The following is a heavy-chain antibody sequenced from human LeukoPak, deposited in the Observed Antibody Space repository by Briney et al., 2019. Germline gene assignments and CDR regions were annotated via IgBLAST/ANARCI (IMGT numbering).Heavy chain of an antibody. CDR2: IYPGDSDT. CDR3: ARSIMITFGGVIALGY. V-gene: IGHV5-51*01. CDR1: GYSFTSYW. J-gene: IGHJ4*02. D-gene: IGHD3-16*02. Sequence: GESLKISCKGSGYSFTSYWIGWVRQMPGKGLEWMGIIYPGDSDTRYSPSFQGQVTISADKSISTAYLQWSSLRSDDTAVYYCARSIMITFGGVIALGYWGQGTLVTVSS.